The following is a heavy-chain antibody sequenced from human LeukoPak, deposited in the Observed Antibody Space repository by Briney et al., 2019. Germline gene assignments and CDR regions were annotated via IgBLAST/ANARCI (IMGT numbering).Heavy chain of an antibody. V-gene: IGHV4-39*01. CDR1: GASISGSNYY. D-gene: IGHD5-24*01. CDR2: IFYSGRT. CDR3: ARHEEEDGYNAKTLDY. Sequence: PSETLSLTCIVSGASISGSNYYWGWIRQPSGMGLEWIGSIFYSGRTYYNPSLKSRVTISVDTSKNHFSLRLSSVTAADTAVYYCARHEEEDGYNAKTLDYWGQGALVTVSS. J-gene: IGHJ4*02.